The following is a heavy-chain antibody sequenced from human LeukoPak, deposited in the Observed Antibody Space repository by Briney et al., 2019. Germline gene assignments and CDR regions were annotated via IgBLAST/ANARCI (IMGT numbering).Heavy chain of an antibody. V-gene: IGHV3-7*04. CDR3: ARNRASLDY. CDR2: IKQDGSEK. Sequence: GGSLRLSCAASGFAFSYYAMSWVRQAPGKGLEWVAYIKQDGSEKNYVDSVKGRFTISRDNAKNSLYLQMNSLRAEDTAVYYCARNRASLDYWGQGALVTVSS. D-gene: IGHD2/OR15-2a*01. J-gene: IGHJ4*01. CDR1: GFAFSYYA.